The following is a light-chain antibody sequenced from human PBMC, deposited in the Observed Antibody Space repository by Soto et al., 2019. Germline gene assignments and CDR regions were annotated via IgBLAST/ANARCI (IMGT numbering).Light chain of an antibody. J-gene: IGKJ1*01. CDR3: QQYNNWPPS. V-gene: IGKV3-15*01. Sequence: EIVMTQSPATLSVSPGERATLSCMALQSVSSNLAWYQQKPCQAPRLLIYGASTRATGIPARFSGSGSGTEFTLTISSLPSEDFAVYYCQQYNNWPPSFGQGTKVDIK. CDR1: QSVSSN. CDR2: GAS.